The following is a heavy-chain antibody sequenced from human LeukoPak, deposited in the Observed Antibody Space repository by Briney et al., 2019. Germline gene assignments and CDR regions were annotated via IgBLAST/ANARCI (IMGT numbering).Heavy chain of an antibody. D-gene: IGHD1-26*01. Sequence: GGSLRLSCAASGFTVSSNYMSWVRQAPGKGLEWVSVIYSGGSTYYADSVKGRFTISRDNAKNSLYLQMNSLRAEDTAVYYCARDRALVGAAFDYWGQGTLVTVSS. CDR3: ARDRALVGAAFDY. CDR2: IYSGGST. CDR1: GFTVSSNY. J-gene: IGHJ4*02. V-gene: IGHV3-53*01.